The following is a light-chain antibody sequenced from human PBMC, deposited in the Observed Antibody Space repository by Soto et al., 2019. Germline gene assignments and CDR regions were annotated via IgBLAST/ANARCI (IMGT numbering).Light chain of an antibody. Sequence: QSVLTQPASVSGSPGQSITISCTGTSSDVGAYNFVSWYQQHPGKVPKLMIFDVSSRPSGVSDRFSGSKSGNTASLTISGLQAEDEGDYYCSSYTSISTHVFGSETKLTVL. CDR1: SSDVGAYNF. V-gene: IGLV2-14*03. J-gene: IGLJ1*01. CDR3: SSYTSISTHV. CDR2: DVS.